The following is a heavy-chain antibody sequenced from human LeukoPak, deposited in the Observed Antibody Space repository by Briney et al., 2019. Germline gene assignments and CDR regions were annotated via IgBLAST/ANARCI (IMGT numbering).Heavy chain of an antibody. CDR3: ARRKRSGCSSTSCLLNWFDP. CDR2: INHSGST. Sequence: KPSETLSLTCAVYGGSFSGYYRSWIRQPPGKGLEWIGEINHSGSTNYNPSLKSRVTISVDTSKNQFSLKLSSVTAADTAVYYCARRKRSGCSSTSCLLNWFDPWGQGTLVTVSS. D-gene: IGHD2-2*01. J-gene: IGHJ5*02. V-gene: IGHV4-34*01. CDR1: GGSFSGYY.